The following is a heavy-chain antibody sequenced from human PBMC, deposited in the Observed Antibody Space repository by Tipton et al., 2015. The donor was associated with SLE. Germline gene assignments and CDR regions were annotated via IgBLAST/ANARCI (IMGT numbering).Heavy chain of an antibody. CDR1: GASMTNNY. CDR2: IFYSGST. V-gene: IGHV4-59*01. Sequence: TLSLTCTVSGASMTNNYWSWIRQPPGQGLEWIGYIFYSGSTNYNPSLKSRVTISVDTSKNQFSLKLSSVTAADTAVYYCARDRVYSSSYYMDVWGKGTTVTVSS. CDR3: ARDRVYSSSYYMDV. D-gene: IGHD6-13*01. J-gene: IGHJ6*03.